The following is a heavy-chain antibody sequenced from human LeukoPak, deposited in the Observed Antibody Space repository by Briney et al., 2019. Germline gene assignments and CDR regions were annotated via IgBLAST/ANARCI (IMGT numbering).Heavy chain of an antibody. V-gene: IGHV3-21*01. J-gene: IGHJ6*03. D-gene: IGHD6-13*01. CDR3: ARDSIQDSSSWIYYYYYYMDV. CDR2: ISSSSSYI. CDR1: GFTFSSYS. Sequence: TGGSLRLSCAASGFTFSSYSMNWVRQAPGKGLEWVSSISSSSSYIYYADSVKGRFTISRDNAKNSLYLQMNSLRAEDTAVYYCARDSIQDSSSWIYYYYYYMDVWGKGTTVTVSS.